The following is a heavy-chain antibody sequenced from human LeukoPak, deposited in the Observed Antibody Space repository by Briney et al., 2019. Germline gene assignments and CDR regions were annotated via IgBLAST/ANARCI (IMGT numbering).Heavy chain of an antibody. D-gene: IGHD4-17*01. Sequence: GGSLRLSCAASGFTFNSYVMNRVRLAPGKGLEWVSVISGSGGTTYYADSVKGRFTISRDNSKNTLYLQMNSLRAEDTAVYYCAKDRVTVTTRGAFDYWGQGTLVTVSS. CDR1: GFTFNSYV. V-gene: IGHV3-23*01. CDR2: ISGSGGTT. J-gene: IGHJ4*02. CDR3: AKDRVTVTTRGAFDY.